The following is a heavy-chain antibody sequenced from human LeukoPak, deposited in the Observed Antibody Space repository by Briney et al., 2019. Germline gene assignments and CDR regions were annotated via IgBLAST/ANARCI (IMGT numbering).Heavy chain of an antibody. V-gene: IGHV3-74*01. Sequence: GGSLRLSCAASGFTFSSYWMHWVRQAPGKGLVWVSRIIGDGTSTTYADPVRGRFTISRDNAKNTLYLQMNSLRAEDTAVYYCATIYLSSGLWGQGTLVTVSS. CDR1: GFTFSSYW. D-gene: IGHD2/OR15-2a*01. J-gene: IGHJ4*02. CDR2: IIGDGTST. CDR3: ATIYLSSGL.